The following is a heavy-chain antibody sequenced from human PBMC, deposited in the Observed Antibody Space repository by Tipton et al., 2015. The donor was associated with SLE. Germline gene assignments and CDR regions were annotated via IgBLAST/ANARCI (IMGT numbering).Heavy chain of an antibody. CDR3: ARDRVAGHWYFDI. J-gene: IGHJ2*01. Sequence: PGLVKPSQTLSLTCAISGDSVSRDGAAWNWIRLSPSRGLEWLGRTYFRSRWFNHYALSVRSRITVNPDTSKNQFYLQLNSVTPEDTAVYYCARDRVAGHWYFDIWGRGALVTVSS. V-gene: IGHV6-1*01. CDR2: TYFRSRWFN. D-gene: IGHD6-19*01. CDR1: GDSVSRDGAA.